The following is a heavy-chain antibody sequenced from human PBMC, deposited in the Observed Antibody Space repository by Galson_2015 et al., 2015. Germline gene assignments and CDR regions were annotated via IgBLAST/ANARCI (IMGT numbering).Heavy chain of an antibody. Sequence: SLRLSCAASGFTFSSHWMHWVRHTPAKGLVWVSRINSDGSTTNYADSVKGRITISRDNAKNTLYLQMNSLRAEDTAVYYCATAIEVGAARRFDYWGQGTLVTVSS. V-gene: IGHV3-74*01. CDR2: INSDGSTT. D-gene: IGHD1-26*01. J-gene: IGHJ4*02. CDR1: GFTFSSHW. CDR3: ATAIEVGAARRFDY.